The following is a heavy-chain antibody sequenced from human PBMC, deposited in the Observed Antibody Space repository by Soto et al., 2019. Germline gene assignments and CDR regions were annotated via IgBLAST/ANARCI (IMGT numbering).Heavy chain of an antibody. V-gene: IGHV6-1*01. CDR2: TYYRSKWYN. Sequence: PSQTLSLTCAISGDSVSSNSAAWNWIRHSPSRGLEWLGRTYYRSKWYNEYAISVKSRISINPDTSKNQFSLQLNSVTPEDTAVYYCARGVRSSGFDYWGQGTLVTVSS. J-gene: IGHJ4*02. D-gene: IGHD3-3*01. CDR1: GDSVSSNSAA. CDR3: ARGVRSSGFDY.